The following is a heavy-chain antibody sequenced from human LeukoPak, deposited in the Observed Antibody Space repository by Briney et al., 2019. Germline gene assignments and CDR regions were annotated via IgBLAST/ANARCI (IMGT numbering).Heavy chain of an antibody. Sequence: PGRSLRLSCAASGFTFSSYAMHWVRQAPGKELEWVAVISYDGSNKYYADSVKGRFTISRDNSKNTLYLQMNSLRAEDTAVYYCASTNDYTVGGLDYWGQGTLVTVSS. CDR1: GFTFSSYA. V-gene: IGHV3-30*04. CDR2: ISYDGSNK. J-gene: IGHJ4*02. CDR3: ASTNDYTVGGLDY. D-gene: IGHD4-11*01.